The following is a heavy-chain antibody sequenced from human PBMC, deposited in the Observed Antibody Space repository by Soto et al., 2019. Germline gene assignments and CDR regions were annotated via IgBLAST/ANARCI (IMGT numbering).Heavy chain of an antibody. D-gene: IGHD3-22*01. CDR2: ISGSGGST. V-gene: IGHV3-23*01. CDR1: GFTFSSYA. CDR3: AKGDTMIVVVITVFDY. Sequence: GGSLRLSCAASGFTFSSYAMSWVRQAPGKGLEWVSAISGSGGSTYYADSVKGRFTISRDNSKNTLYLQMNSLRAEDTAVYYCAKGDTMIVVVITVFDYWGQGTLVTVS. J-gene: IGHJ4*02.